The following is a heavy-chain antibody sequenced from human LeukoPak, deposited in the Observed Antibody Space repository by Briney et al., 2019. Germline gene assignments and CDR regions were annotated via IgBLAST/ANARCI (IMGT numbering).Heavy chain of an antibody. Sequence: TGGSLRLSCAASGFTFNNYAMCWVRQAPGKGLEWVSAISGSGGDTYYADSVKGRFTIPRDNSKDTVYLQMSGLRADDTAVYYCAKDHGRWGQGTVVTVSS. CDR1: GFTFNNYA. V-gene: IGHV3-23*01. J-gene: IGHJ4*02. CDR3: AKDHGR. CDR2: ISGSGGDT.